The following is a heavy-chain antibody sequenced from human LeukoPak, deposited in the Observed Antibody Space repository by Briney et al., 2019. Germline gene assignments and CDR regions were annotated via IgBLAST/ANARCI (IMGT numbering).Heavy chain of an antibody. CDR3: ARDRGGSYYPSHDALDI. Sequence: GGSLRLSCAASGFTFSNFPMTWVRQAPGRGLEWVSTIRTSAYDTYYVDSVKGRFTISRDNSKDTLYLQMNSLKAEDTAIYHCARDRGGSYYPSHDALDIWGQGTMVTVSS. J-gene: IGHJ3*02. V-gene: IGHV3-23*01. CDR1: GFTFSNFP. D-gene: IGHD1-26*01. CDR2: IRTSAYDT.